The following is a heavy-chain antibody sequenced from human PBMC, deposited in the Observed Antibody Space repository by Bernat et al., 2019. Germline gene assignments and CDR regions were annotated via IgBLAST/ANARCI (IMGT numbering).Heavy chain of an antibody. J-gene: IGHJ6*02. D-gene: IGHD6-13*01. CDR3: ARRGARGYSSSWYQDYGMDV. CDR2: ISYDGSNK. CDR1: GFTFSSYA. V-gene: IGHV3-30-3*01. Sequence: VQLLESGGGLVQPGGSLRLSCAASGFTFSSYAMHWVRQAPGKGLEWVAVISYDGSNKYYADSVKGRFTISRDNSKNTLYLQMNSRRAEDTAVYYCARRGARGYSSSWYQDYGMDVWGQGTTVTVSS.